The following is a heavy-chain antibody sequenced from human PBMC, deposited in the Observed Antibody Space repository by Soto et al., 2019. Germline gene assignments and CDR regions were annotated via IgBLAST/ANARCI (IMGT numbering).Heavy chain of an antibody. Sequence: EVQLVESGGGLVQPGGSLKVSCAASGFTFSDSAMHWVRQASGKGLEWVGRIRNKGNNYATAYTASVKGRFTISRDDSKTTVYLQMNSLKIDDTDVYYCTARPDWTAADPLEYWGLGTLVTVSS. CDR1: GFTFSDSA. CDR3: TARPDWTAADPLEY. CDR2: IRNKGNNYAT. J-gene: IGHJ4*02. D-gene: IGHD2-2*01. V-gene: IGHV3-73*02.